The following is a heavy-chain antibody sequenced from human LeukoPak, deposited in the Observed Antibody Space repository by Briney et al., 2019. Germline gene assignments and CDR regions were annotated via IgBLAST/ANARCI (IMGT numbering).Heavy chain of an antibody. CDR1: GFTFDGFG. CDR2: INWNGGST. Sequence: GGSLRLSCAASGFTFDGFGMSWVRQAPGKGLEWVSGINWNGGSTGYADSVKGRFTISRDNAKNSLYLQMNSLRAEDTALYYCAKVVVSTHNWFDPWGQGTLVTVSS. J-gene: IGHJ5*02. CDR3: AKVVVSTHNWFDP. D-gene: IGHD3-22*01. V-gene: IGHV3-20*04.